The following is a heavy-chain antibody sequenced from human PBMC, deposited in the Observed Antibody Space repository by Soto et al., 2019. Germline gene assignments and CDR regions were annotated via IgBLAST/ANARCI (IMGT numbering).Heavy chain of an antibody. D-gene: IGHD3-10*01. CDR1: GFTFSNHA. V-gene: IGHV3-23*01. CDR3: AKASGESYPGSRVFDS. CDR2: IMNTGADT. Sequence: GSLRLSCAASGFTFSNHAMTWVRQAPGKGLEWVSVIMNTGADTLYADSVKGRFTISRDNSKNTLYLQMNSLTADDTAMYYCAKASGESYPGSRVFDSWGQGTRVTVSS. J-gene: IGHJ4*02.